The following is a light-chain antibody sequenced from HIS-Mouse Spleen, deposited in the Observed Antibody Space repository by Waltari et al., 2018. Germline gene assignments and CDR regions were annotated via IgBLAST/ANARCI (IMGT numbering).Light chain of an antibody. V-gene: IGLV2-11*01. CDR2: DVS. CDR1: SSAVGGYTY. J-gene: IGLJ2*01. CDR3: CSYAGSYPVV. Sequence: QSALTQPRSVSGSPGQSVTISCPGTSSAVGGYTYVSWYQQHPGKAPKLMIYDVSKRPSGVPDRFSGSKSGNTASLTISGLQAEDEADYYCCSYAGSYPVVFGGGTKLTVL.